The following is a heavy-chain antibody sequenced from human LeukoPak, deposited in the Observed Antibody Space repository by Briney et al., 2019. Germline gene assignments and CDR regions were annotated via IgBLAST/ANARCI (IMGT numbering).Heavy chain of an antibody. D-gene: IGHD6-19*01. CDR2: ISYDGSNK. J-gene: IGHJ6*02. CDR1: GFTFSSYA. V-gene: IGHV3-30-3*01. Sequence: GGSLRLSCAASGFTFSSYAMHWVRQAPGKGLEWVAVISYDGSNKYYADSVKGRFTISRDNSKNTLYLQMNSLRAEDTAVYYCARDGPRYSSGWYYYYYGMDVWGQGTTVTVSS. CDR3: ARDGPRYSSGWYYYYYGMDV.